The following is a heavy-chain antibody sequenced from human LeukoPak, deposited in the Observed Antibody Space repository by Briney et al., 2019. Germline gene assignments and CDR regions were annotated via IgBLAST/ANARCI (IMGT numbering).Heavy chain of an antibody. CDR2: ISAYNGNT. Sequence: ASVKVSCKASGYTFTSYGINWVRQAPGQGLEWMGWISAYNGNTNYAQKLQGRVTMATDTSTSTAYMELRSLRSDDTAVYYCARALLIRYFDWLLEGGYFDYWGQGTLVTVSS. J-gene: IGHJ4*02. V-gene: IGHV1-18*01. D-gene: IGHD3-9*01. CDR3: ARALLIRYFDWLLEGGYFDY. CDR1: GYTFTSYG.